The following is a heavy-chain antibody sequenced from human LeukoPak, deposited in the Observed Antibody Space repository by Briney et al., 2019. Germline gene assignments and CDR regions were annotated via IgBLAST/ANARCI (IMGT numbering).Heavy chain of an antibody. CDR1: GFTFSSYA. CDR2: ISGSGGST. V-gene: IGHV3-23*01. D-gene: IGHD6-19*01. J-gene: IGHJ4*02. CDR3: ATKYSSGWYLGY. Sequence: PGGSLRLSCAASGFTFSSYAMSWVRQAPGKGLEWVSAISGSGGSTYYADSVKGRFTISRDNSKNTLYLQMNSLRAEDTAVYYCATKYSSGWYLGYWGQGTLVTVSS.